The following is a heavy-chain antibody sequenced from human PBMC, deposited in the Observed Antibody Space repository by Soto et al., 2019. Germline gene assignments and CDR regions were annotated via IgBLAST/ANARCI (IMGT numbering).Heavy chain of an antibody. Sequence: SETLSLTCTVFGGSVSSGSYYWNWIRQPPGKGLEWIGYIYYSGSTNYNPSLKSRVTISVDTSKNQFSLKLSSVTAADTAVYYCARVPIPTYYYDSSGYYSGYYCGMDVWGQGTTVTVSS. CDR3: ARVPIPTYYYDSSGYYSGYYCGMDV. V-gene: IGHV4-61*01. J-gene: IGHJ6*02. D-gene: IGHD3-22*01. CDR1: GGSVSSGSYY. CDR2: IYYSGST.